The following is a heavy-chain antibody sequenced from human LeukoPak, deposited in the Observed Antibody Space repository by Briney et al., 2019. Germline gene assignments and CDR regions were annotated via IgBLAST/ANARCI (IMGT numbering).Heavy chain of an antibody. CDR2: INSDGSST. V-gene: IGHV3-74*01. CDR1: GFTFSSYW. CDR3: ARGSGSYQLFDS. Sequence: GGSLRLSCAASGFTFSSYWMHWVRQAPGKGLVWVSRINSDGSSTSYADSVKGRFTISRDNAKNTLYLQMNSLRAEDTAVYYCARGSGSYQLFDSWGQGTLVTVSS. D-gene: IGHD1-26*01. J-gene: IGHJ4*02.